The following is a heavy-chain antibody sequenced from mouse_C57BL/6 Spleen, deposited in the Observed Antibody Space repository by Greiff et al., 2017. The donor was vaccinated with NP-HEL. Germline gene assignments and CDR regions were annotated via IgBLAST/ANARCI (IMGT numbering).Heavy chain of an antibody. Sequence: EVQRVESEGGLVQPGSSMKLSCTASGFTFSDYYMAWVRQVPEKGLEWVANINYDGSSTYYLDSLKSRFIISRDNAKNILYLQMSSLKSEDTATYYCAREQVEGYFEVWGTGTTVTVSS. CDR2: INYDGSST. CDR3: AREQVEGYFEV. V-gene: IGHV5-16*01. D-gene: IGHD1-1*01. CDR1: GFTFSDYY. J-gene: IGHJ1*03.